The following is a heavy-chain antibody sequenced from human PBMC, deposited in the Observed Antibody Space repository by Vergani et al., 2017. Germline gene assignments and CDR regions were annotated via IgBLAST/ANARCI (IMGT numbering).Heavy chain of an antibody. V-gene: IGHV1-46*01. Sequence: QVQLVQSGAEVKKPGASVKVSCKASGYTFTSYGISWVRQAPGQGLEWMGIINPSGGSTSYAQKFQGRVTMTRDTSTSTVYMELSSLRSEDTAVYYCARTPASFYYYYYYMDVWGKGTTVTVSS. CDR1: GYTFTSYG. CDR3: ARTPASFYYYYYYMDV. J-gene: IGHJ6*03. CDR2: INPSGGST.